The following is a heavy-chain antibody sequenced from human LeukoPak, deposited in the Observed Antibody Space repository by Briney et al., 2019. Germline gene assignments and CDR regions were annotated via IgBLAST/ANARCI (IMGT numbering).Heavy chain of an antibody. CDR3: ARVSAPGTSGWYFGY. V-gene: IGHV3-48*02. CDR2: ISTSSNRI. D-gene: IGHD6-19*01. Sequence: GGSLRLSCAASGFTFSSYGMNWVRQAPGKGLEWVSHISTSSNRIDYADSVKGRFTMSRDNAKNLLYLQMNSLRDEDTAMYYCARVSAPGTSGWYFGYWGQGTLVTVSS. J-gene: IGHJ4*02. CDR1: GFTFSSYG.